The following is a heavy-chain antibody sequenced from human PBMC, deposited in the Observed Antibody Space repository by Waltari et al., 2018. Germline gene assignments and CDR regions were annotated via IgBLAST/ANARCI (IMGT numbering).Heavy chain of an antibody. CDR3: ARDRRHTIFGVVSLFDY. J-gene: IGHJ4*02. D-gene: IGHD3-3*01. CDR1: GYPISSGYF. Sequence: QVQLPESGPGLVKPSETLSLTCAVSGYPISSGYFLGWIRQPPGKGREWIGSVYHTGSTYYNPSLKSRVTISVDMSKNQFSLELTSVTAADTAVYYCARDRRHTIFGVVSLFDYWGQGALVTVSS. CDR2: VYHTGST. V-gene: IGHV4-38-2*02.